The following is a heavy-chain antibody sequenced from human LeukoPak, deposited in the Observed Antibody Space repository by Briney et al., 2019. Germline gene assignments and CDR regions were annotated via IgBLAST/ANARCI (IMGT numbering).Heavy chain of an antibody. CDR3: ARTLRWKFDY. J-gene: IGHJ4*02. D-gene: IGHD4-23*01. CDR2: INHSGST. Sequence: SETLSLTCAVHGGSFSGYYWSWIRQPPGKGLEWIGEINHSGSTNYNPSLKSRVTISVDTSKNQFSLKLSSVTAADTAVYYCARTLRWKFDYWGQGTLVTVSS. CDR1: GGSFSGYY. V-gene: IGHV4-34*01.